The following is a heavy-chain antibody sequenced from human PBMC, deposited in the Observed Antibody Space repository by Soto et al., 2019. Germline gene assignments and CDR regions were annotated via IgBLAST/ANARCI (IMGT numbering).Heavy chain of an antibody. D-gene: IGHD3-16*01. CDR1: GFTVSTKY. J-gene: IGHJ4*02. CDR2: IYSGGST. CDR3: ARDPWAADY. Sequence: EVQLVESGGGLVQPGGSLRLSCAASGFTVSTKYMSWVRQAPGKGLEWVSVIYSGGSTFYADSVRGSFTISRDNSKNTANLQMNSLRAEDTAVYYCARDPWAADYWGQGTLVTVSS. V-gene: IGHV3-66*01.